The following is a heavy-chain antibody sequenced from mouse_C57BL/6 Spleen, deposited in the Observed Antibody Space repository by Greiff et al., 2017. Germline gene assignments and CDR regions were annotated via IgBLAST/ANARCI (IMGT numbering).Heavy chain of an antibody. CDR1: GYTFTSYW. CDR2: IDPSDSYT. V-gene: IGHV1-59*01. CDR3: ARCYGYDDDSHWYFDV. Sequence: QVQLQQPGAELVRPGTSVKLSCKASGYTFTSYWMHWVKQRPGQGLEWIGVIDPSDSYTNYNQKFKGKATLTVDTSSSTAYMQLSSLTSEDAADYYCARCYGYDDDSHWYFDVWGTGTTVTVSS. D-gene: IGHD2-2*01. J-gene: IGHJ1*03.